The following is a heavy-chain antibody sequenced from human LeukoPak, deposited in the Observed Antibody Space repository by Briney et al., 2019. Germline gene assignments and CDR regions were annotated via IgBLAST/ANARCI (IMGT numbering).Heavy chain of an antibody. Sequence: PGGSLRLSCAASGFTFSDYYMSWIRQAPGKGLEWVSYISSSGSTIYYADSVKGRFIISRDNAKNSLYLQMNSLRAEDTAVYYCARDIPQVAGTDNNWFDPWGQGTLVTVSS. D-gene: IGHD6-19*01. CDR3: ARDIPQVAGTDNNWFDP. V-gene: IGHV3-11*04. CDR1: GFTFSDYY. J-gene: IGHJ5*02. CDR2: ISSSGSTI.